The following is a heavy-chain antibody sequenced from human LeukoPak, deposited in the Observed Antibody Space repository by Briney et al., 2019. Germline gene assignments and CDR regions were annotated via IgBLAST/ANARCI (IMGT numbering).Heavy chain of an antibody. CDR3: VKIAAAGTGYFDY. J-gene: IGHJ4*02. D-gene: IGHD6-13*01. Sequence: GGSLRLSCSASGFTFSSYAMHWVRQAPGKGLEYVSAISSNGGSTYYADSVKGRFTISRDNSKNTLNLQMSSLRAEDTAVYYCVKIAAAGTGYFDYWGQGTLVTVSS. V-gene: IGHV3-64D*06. CDR1: GFTFSSYA. CDR2: ISSNGGST.